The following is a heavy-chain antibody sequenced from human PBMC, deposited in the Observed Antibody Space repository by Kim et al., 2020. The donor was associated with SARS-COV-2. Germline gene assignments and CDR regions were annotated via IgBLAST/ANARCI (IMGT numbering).Heavy chain of an antibody. D-gene: IGHD4-17*01. CDR3: ASEVVIYGDYQKDNWFDP. CDR1: GGSISSGDYY. CDR2: IYYSGST. J-gene: IGHJ5*02. Sequence: SETLSLTCTVSGGSISSGDYYWSWIRQPPGKGLEWIGYIYYSGSTYYNPSLKSRVTISVDTSKNQFSLKLSSVTAADTAVYYCASEVVIYGDYQKDNWFDPWGQGTLVTVSS. V-gene: IGHV4-30-4*01.